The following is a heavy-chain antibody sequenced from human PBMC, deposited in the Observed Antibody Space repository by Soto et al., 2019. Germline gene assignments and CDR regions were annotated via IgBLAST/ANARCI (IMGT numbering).Heavy chain of an antibody. V-gene: IGHV4-30-2*01. D-gene: IGHD3-16*01. CDR2: IYHSGIT. CDR3: ARGGGTY. Sequence: KPSETLSLTCAVSGGSISSGGYSWSWIRQPPGKGLEWIGYIYHSGITYYNPSLKSRVTISVDRSKNQFSLKLSSVTAADTAVYYCARGGGTYWGQGTLVTVSS. CDR1: GGSISSGGYS. J-gene: IGHJ4*02.